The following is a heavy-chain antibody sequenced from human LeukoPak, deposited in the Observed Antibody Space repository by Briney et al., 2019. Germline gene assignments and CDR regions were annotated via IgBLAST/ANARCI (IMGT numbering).Heavy chain of an antibody. CDR3: ARDGKQWLVRAHFDY. V-gene: IGHV1-2*02. CDR1: GYTFTGYY. D-gene: IGHD6-19*01. J-gene: IGHJ4*02. CDR2: INPNSGVT. Sequence: ASVKVSCKASGYTFTGYYMHWVRQAPGQGLEWMGWINPNSGVTNYAQKFQGRVTMTRDTSISTAYMELSRLRSDDTAVYYCARDGKQWLVRAHFDYWGQGTLVTVSS.